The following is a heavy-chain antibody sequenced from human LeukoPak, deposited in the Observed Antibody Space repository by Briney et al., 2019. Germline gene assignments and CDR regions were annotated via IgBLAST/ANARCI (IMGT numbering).Heavy chain of an antibody. V-gene: IGHV4-34*01. J-gene: IGHJ2*01. D-gene: IGHD6-19*01. CDR2: INHSGST. CDR1: GGSFSGYY. CDR3: ARAPWSSGWYSRYFDL. Sequence: PSETLSLTCAAYGGSFSGYYWSWIRQPPGKGLEWIGEINHSGSTNYNPSLKSRVTISVDTSKNQFSLKLSSVTAADTAVYYCARAPWSSGWYSRYFDLWGRGTLVTVSS.